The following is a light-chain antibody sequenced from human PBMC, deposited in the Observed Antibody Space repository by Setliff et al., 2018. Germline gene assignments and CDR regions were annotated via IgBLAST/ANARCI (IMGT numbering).Light chain of an antibody. V-gene: IGLV2-8*01. CDR1: SSDVGGYNY. Sequence: QSALTQPPSASGSPGQSVTISRTGTSSDVGGYNYVSWYQQHPGKAPKLMIYEVSKRPSGVPDRFSGSKSGNTASLTVSGLQAEDEADYYCSSYAGSTGKVFGTGTKGTVL. J-gene: IGLJ1*01. CDR3: SSYAGSTGKV. CDR2: EVS.